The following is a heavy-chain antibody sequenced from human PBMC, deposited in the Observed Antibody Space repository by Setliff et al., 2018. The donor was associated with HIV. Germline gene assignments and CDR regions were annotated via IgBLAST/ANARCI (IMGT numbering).Heavy chain of an antibody. V-gene: IGHV5-51*01. D-gene: IGHD3-3*01. J-gene: IGHJ4*02. CDR3: ARLSKYYDFWTPNY. CDR2: IWPDDPDT. CDR1: GYSFTKYG. Sequence: GESLKISCKASGYSFTKYGVGGVRQMHGNGLEWVGLIWPDDPDTIYSPSFQGQVTLSADKSITTVYLQWSSLEAPDTAIYYCARLSKYYDFWTPNYWGPGTLVXXS.